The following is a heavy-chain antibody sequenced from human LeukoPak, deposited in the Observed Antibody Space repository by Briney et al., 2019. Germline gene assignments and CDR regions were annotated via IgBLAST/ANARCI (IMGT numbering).Heavy chain of an antibody. V-gene: IGHV3-21*01. CDR3: AREANYYGSGVNWFDP. Sequence: NAGGSLRLSCAASGFTFSSCSMNWVRQAPGKGLEWVSSISSSSSYIYYADSVKGRFTISRDNAKNSLYLQMNSLRAEDTAVYYCAREANYYGSGVNWFDPWGQGTLVTVSS. CDR1: GFTFSSCS. J-gene: IGHJ5*02. CDR2: ISSSSSYI. D-gene: IGHD3-10*01.